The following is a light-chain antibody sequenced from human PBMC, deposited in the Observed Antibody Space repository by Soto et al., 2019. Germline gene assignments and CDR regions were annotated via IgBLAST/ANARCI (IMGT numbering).Light chain of an antibody. CDR2: GAS. J-gene: IGKJ4*01. Sequence: NVLTQSPGTLSLSTGERATLSCRASQSVSNNYLAWYQQKPGQAPRLLIYGASTRATGIPARFSGSRSGPEFTLTINSLQSEDFAIYYCQRYNNWPLTFGGGTMVDI. CDR3: QRYNNWPLT. CDR1: QSVSNN. V-gene: IGKV3-15*01.